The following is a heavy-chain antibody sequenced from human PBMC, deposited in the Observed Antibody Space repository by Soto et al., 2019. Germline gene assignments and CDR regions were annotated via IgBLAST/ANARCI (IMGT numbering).Heavy chain of an antibody. J-gene: IGHJ5*02. D-gene: IGHD1-1*01. CDR1: GFTFGSYS. CDR2: ISSSSSYI. CDR3: ARDIMGPRLEPHLNWFDP. Sequence: GGSLRLSCAASGFTFGSYSMNWVRQAPGKGLEWVSSISSSSSYIYYADSVKGRFTISRDNAKNSLYLQMNSLRAEDTAVYYCARDIMGPRLEPHLNWFDPWGQGTLVTVSS. V-gene: IGHV3-21*01.